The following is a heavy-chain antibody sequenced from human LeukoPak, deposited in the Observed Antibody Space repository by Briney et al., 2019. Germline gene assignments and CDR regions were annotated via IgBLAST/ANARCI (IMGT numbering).Heavy chain of an antibody. V-gene: IGHV3-30*02. CDR2: VRYDGSNT. D-gene: IGHD3-22*01. CDR3: AKDPTHYRVWDDYDSTVLSY. Sequence: GGSLRLSCAASGFTFINYGMHWVRQAPGKGLEWVAFVRYDGSNTYYADSVKGRFTISRDNSKNTLYLEMDSLRTEDTAVYYCAKDPTHYRVWDDYDSTVLSYWGQGTLVTVSS. J-gene: IGHJ4*02. CDR1: GFTFINYG.